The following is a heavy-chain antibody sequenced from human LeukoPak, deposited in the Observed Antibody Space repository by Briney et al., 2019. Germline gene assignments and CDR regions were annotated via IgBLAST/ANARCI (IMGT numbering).Heavy chain of an antibody. CDR1: GFTFSSYS. CDR2: ISSSSSTI. D-gene: IGHD6-13*01. V-gene: IGHV3-48*01. CDR3: ARDVAAAGTGRFDL. J-gene: IGHJ2*01. Sequence: GGSLRLSCAASGFTFSSYSMNWVRQAPGKGLEWVSYISSSSSTIYYADSVKGRFTISRDNAKNSLYLQMNSLRAEDTAVYYCARDVAAAGTGRFDLWGRGTLVTVSS.